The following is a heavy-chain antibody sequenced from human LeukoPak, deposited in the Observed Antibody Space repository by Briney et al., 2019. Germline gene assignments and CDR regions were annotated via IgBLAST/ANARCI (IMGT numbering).Heavy chain of an antibody. J-gene: IGHJ4*02. V-gene: IGHV5-51*01. CDR2: IYPADSTA. CDR1: GYSFTTYW. D-gene: IGHD2-2*01. CDR3: ATPYPREYCSSTTCYFNY. Sequence: GESLKISCKASGYSFTTYWIGWVRQMPGKGLEWMGMIYPADSTAHYSPSFQGQVTISVDKSINTAYLQWSRLKASDTAMYYCATPYPREYCSSTTCYFNYWGQGTLVTVSS.